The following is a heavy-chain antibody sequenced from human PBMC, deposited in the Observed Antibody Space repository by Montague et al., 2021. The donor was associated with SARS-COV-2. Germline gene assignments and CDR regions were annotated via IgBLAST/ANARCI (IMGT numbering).Heavy chain of an antibody. CDR1: LDSGSRGDQA. CDR3: ARVGGGTTRYFDN. J-gene: IGHJ4*02. D-gene: IGHD1-1*01. Sequence: TLSLTCTVYLDSGSRGDQARIGRAQLASTVILWIRLLSTAGGTKYNPSLNSRVTILVDTSKNQFSLNLRSVTAADTAVYYCARVGGGTTRYFDNWGQGTLVTVSS. V-gene: IGHV4-61*02. CDR2: LSTAGGT.